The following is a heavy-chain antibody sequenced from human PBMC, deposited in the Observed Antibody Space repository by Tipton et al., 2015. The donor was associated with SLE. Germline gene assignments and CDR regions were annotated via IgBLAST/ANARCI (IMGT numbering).Heavy chain of an antibody. CDR3: ARGGWDREWYFDL. CDR2: IYYSGST. CDR1: GGSISSYY. J-gene: IGHJ2*01. Sequence: TLSLTCTVSGGSISSYYWSWIRQPPGKGLEWIGYIYYSGSTNYNPSLKSRVTISVDTSKNQFSLKLSSVTAAGTAVYYCARGGWDREWYFDLWGRGTLVTVSS. D-gene: IGHD6-19*01. V-gene: IGHV4-59*01.